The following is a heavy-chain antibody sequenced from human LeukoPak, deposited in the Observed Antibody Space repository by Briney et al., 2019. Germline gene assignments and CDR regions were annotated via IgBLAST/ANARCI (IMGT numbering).Heavy chain of an antibody. CDR3: ARGRGSTYGLFDY. D-gene: IGHD5-18*01. J-gene: IGHJ4*02. V-gene: IGHV3-74*01. CDR1: GFTFSSHW. CDR2: INGEGVNI. Sequence: GVSLRLSRAASGFTFSSHWMHWVRQAPGKGLVWVSRINGEGVNIYYADSVKGRFTISRDNAKNTLYLQMNSLRAEDTAVYYCARGRGSTYGLFDYWGQGTLVTVSS.